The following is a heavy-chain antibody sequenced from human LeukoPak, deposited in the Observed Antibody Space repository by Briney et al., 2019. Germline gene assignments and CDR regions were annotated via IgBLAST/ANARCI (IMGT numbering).Heavy chain of an antibody. D-gene: IGHD3-3*01. V-gene: IGHV4-38-2*02. J-gene: IGHJ5*02. CDR1: GYSISSGYY. CDR3: MCDFGVVSHFDP. CDR2: IYHSGST. Sequence: SETLSLTCTVSGYSISSGYYWGWIRQPPGKGLEWIGSIYHSGSTYYNPSLKSRVTISVDTSKNQFSLKLSSVTAADTAVYYCMCDFGVVSHFDPWSQGTLVTVSS.